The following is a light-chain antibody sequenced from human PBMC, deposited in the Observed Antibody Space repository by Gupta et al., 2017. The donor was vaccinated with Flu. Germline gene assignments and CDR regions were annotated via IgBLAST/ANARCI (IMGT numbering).Light chain of an antibody. J-gene: IGLJ2*01. CDR3: GSWDSSRSGMV. CDR2: ENN. CDR1: SPNIGNNY. V-gene: IGLV1-51*02. Sequence: QSVLTQPPSVSAAPGQKVTISCSGSSPNIGNNYVSWYQQLPGTAPKLLIHENNKRPSGIPDRFFGSKSATSATLGITGLQTGDEADYYCGSWDSSRSGMVFGEGTKLTVL.